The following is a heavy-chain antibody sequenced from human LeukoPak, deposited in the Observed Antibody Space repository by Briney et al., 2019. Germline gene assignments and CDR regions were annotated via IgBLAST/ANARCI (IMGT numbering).Heavy chain of an antibody. Sequence: ASVKVSCKASGYTFTSYGISWVRQARGRGLEWVGWISATNGNTNSAQNLQDRVTLTTDTATNTAYMELRNLRFDDTAVYYCVREDYGPGACVWFDPWGQGTLVTVSS. J-gene: IGHJ5*02. CDR3: VREDYGPGACVWFDP. D-gene: IGHD3-10*01. V-gene: IGHV1-18*04. CDR1: GYTFTSYG. CDR2: ISATNGNT.